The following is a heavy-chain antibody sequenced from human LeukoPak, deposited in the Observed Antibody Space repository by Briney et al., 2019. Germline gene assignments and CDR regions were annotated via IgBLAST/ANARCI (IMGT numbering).Heavy chain of an antibody. V-gene: IGHV4-34*01. Sequence: SETLSLTCAVYGGSFSGYYWGWIRQPPGKGLEWIGEINHSGSTNYNPSLKSRVTISVDTSKNQFSLKLSSVTAADTAVYYCARGTRTFDPWGQGTLVTVSS. D-gene: IGHD1-14*01. CDR1: GGSFSGYY. J-gene: IGHJ5*02. CDR3: ARGTRTFDP. CDR2: INHSGST.